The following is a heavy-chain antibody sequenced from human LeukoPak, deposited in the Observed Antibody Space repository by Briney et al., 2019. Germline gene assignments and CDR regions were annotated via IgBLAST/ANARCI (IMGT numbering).Heavy chain of an antibody. CDR1: GFTFSSYG. J-gene: IGHJ6*03. CDR2: IRHDESKT. V-gene: IGHV3-30*02. CDR3: AKSVIPNAYQGTYYMDV. D-gene: IGHD3-16*01. Sequence: PGGSLRLSCAASGFTFSSYGMHWVRQAPGEGLEWVASIRHDESKTFYADSVKGRFTISRDNSKSTLYLQMSSLRAEDTALYYCAKSVIPNAYQGTYYMDVWGKGTTVAVSS.